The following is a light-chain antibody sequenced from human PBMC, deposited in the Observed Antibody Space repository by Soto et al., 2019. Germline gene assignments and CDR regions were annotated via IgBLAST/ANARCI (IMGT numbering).Light chain of an antibody. V-gene: IGKV3-15*01. CDR1: RSVDSST. CDR2: GAS. Sequence: EVVLTQSPGTLSLSPGERATLSCRASRSVDSSTLAWYHQKPGQAPRLLIYGASTKATGIPARFSGSGSGREFALTISSLQSLDFAVYYFQQYNNWPPFTFGPGTKVDIK. J-gene: IGKJ3*01. CDR3: QQYNNWPPFT.